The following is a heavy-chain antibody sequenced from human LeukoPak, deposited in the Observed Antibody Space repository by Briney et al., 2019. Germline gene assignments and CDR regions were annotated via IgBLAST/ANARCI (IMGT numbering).Heavy chain of an antibody. D-gene: IGHD6-19*01. CDR2: ISSSSSYI. J-gene: IGHJ4*02. Sequence: PGGSLRLSCAASGFTFSSYSMNWVRQAPGKGLEWVSSISSSSSYIYYADSVKGRFTISRDNAKNSLYLQMNSLRAEGTAVYYCARVDSSGLDYWGQGTLVTVSS. V-gene: IGHV3-21*01. CDR3: ARVDSSGLDY. CDR1: GFTFSSYS.